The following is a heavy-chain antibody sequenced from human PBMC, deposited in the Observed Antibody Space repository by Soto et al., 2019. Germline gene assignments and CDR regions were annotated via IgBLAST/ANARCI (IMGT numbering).Heavy chain of an antibody. J-gene: IGHJ4*02. V-gene: IGHV3-30*18. Sequence: PGGSLRRSWAVSGFPFGDCGMHWLREASGKELQSRAGISIDGSANFYADCVKARFTISRAYSKNTLYLHMSDLRDQQTAVSYCAKSPDFFCSSANCYRYYFDYWSQGTLVTVSS. CDR3: AKSPDFFCSSANCYRYYFDY. CDR1: GFPFGDCG. D-gene: IGHD2-2*01. CDR2: ISIDGSAN.